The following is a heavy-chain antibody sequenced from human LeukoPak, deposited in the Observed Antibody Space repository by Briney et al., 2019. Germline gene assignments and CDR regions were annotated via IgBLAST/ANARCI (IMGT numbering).Heavy chain of an antibody. CDR2: IYYSGST. Sequence: PSETLSLTCTVSGGSISSYYWSWIRQPPGKGLEWIGYIYYSGSTNYNPSLKSRVTISVDTSKNQFSLKLSSATAADTAVYYCARGGVAATRFYNNWFDPWGQGTLVTVSS. D-gene: IGHD2-15*01. J-gene: IGHJ5*02. V-gene: IGHV4-59*01. CDR1: GGSISSYY. CDR3: ARGGVAATRFYNNWFDP.